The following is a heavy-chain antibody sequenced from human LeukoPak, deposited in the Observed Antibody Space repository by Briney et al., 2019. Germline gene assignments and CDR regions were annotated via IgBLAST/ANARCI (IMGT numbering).Heavy chain of an antibody. CDR1: GFTFSRYA. CDR3: ATETVDSPDY. D-gene: IGHD3-22*01. J-gene: IGHJ4*02. CDR2: ISGSGVNT. V-gene: IGHV3-23*01. Sequence: GGSQRLSCAASGFTFSRYAMKWIRQAPGKGREWVSDISGSGVNTYYADSVKGRFTISRDNSKNTVYLQMQSLRAEDTALYYCATETVDSPDYWGQGTLVTVSS.